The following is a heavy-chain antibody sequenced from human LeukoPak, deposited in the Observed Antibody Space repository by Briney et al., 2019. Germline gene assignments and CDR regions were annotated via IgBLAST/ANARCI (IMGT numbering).Heavy chain of an antibody. J-gene: IGHJ4*02. CDR2: ISNTGRDI. CDR3: VSGAQPTPKGPIDY. V-gene: IGHV3-11*01. D-gene: IGHD2-15*01. CDR1: GFAFSDYY. Sequence: GGSLRLSCAASGFAFSDYYMNWIRDAPGRGVEWISYISNTGRDIEYADSVRGRFPISWENPRNSLSWEINILRVGDTAFYYCVSGAQPTPKGPIDYWGQGTLVTVSS.